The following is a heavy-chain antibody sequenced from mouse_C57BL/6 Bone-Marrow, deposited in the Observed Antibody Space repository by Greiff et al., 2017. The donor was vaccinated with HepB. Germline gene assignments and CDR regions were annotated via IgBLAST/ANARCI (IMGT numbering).Heavy chain of an antibody. D-gene: IGHD1-1*01. CDR3: ARERYGNSSH. V-gene: IGHV5-4*01. CDR2: ISYGGSYT. J-gene: IGHJ3*01. CDR1: GFTFSSYA. Sequence: EVKGVESGGGLVKPGGSLKLSCAASGFTFSSYAMSWVRQTPEKRQEWVATISYGGSYTYYPDNVKGRFTISRDNAKNNLYLQMSQQKSEDTAMYYCARERYGNSSHWGQGTLVTVSA.